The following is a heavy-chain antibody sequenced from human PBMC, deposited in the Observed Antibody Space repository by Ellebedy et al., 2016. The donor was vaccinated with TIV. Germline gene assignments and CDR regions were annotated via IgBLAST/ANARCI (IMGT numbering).Heavy chain of an antibody. J-gene: IGHJ3*02. D-gene: IGHD3-22*01. CDR3: AVTMIVVGGDAFDI. CDR2: ISVYNGNR. Sequence: AASVKVSCKASGYTFTSYGITWVRQAPGQRLEWLGWISVYNGNRNYAQKLQGRVTMTTDTFTSTAYMELRSLRSDDTAVSYCAVTMIVVGGDAFDIWGQGTLVTVSS. CDR1: GYTFTSYG. V-gene: IGHV1-18*01.